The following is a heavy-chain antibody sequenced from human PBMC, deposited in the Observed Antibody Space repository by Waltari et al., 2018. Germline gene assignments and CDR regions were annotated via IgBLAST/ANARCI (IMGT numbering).Heavy chain of an antibody. CDR1: GFTIKDFA. Sequence: QVHLVASGGGVVQSGKSLRLSCAASGFTIKDFAMHWVRQAPGQGLEWVSVISSDGTNKYYADSVKGRFIISRDNSGSTLYLQMNSLRPQDTAIYYCARGDCRSTSCYSLESWGHGTLVTVS. V-gene: IGHV3-30*01. J-gene: IGHJ1*01. CDR2: ISSDGTNK. D-gene: IGHD2-2*01. CDR3: ARGDCRSTSCYSLES.